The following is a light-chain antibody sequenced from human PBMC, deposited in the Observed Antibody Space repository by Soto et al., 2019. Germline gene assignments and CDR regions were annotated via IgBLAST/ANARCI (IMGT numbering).Light chain of an antibody. J-gene: IGKJ1*01. CDR3: QQYMSYS. V-gene: IGKV1-5*03. CDR2: KAS. Sequence: DIRITKSPSTLSASVGDRVTITCRASQSISSWLAWYQQKPGKAPKLLIYKASSLESGVPSRFSGSGSGTEFTLTISSLQPDDFATYYCQQYMSYSFGQGTKVDI. CDR1: QSISSW.